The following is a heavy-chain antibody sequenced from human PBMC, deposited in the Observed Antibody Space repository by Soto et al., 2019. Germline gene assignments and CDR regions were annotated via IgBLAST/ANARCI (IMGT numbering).Heavy chain of an antibody. CDR1: GYTFTSYG. J-gene: IGHJ4*02. Sequence: ASVKVSCKASGYTFTSYGISWVRQAPGQGLEWMGWISAYNGNTNYAQKLQGRVTMTTDTSTSTAYMELRSLRSDDTAVYYCARDRVDTAMVGGVIDYWGQGTLVTVSS. CDR2: ISAYNGNT. D-gene: IGHD5-18*01. V-gene: IGHV1-18*01. CDR3: ARDRVDTAMVGGVIDY.